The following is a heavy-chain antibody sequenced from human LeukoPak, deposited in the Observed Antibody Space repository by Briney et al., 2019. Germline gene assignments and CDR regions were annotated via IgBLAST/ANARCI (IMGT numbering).Heavy chain of an antibody. V-gene: IGHV3-30-3*01. CDR1: GFTFSSYT. CDR2: VSYDGSNK. CDR3: ARVAVTTYFDY. D-gene: IGHD4-17*01. Sequence: GRSLRLSCAASGFTFSSYTMHWVRQAPGKGLEWVAVVSYDGSNKYYADSVKGRFTISRDNSKNTLYLQMNSLRAEDTAVYYCARVAVTTYFDYWGQGTLVTVSS. J-gene: IGHJ4*02.